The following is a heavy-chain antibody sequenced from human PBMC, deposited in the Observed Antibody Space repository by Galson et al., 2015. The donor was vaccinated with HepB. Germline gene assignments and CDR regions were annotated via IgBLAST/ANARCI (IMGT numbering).Heavy chain of an antibody. Sequence: SLRLSCAASGFTFSSYGMHWVRQAPGKGLEWVAVISYDGSNKYYADSVKGRFTISRDNSKNTLYLQMNSLRAEDTAVYYCAKEWRVWGGSRYCSSTSCYPTDYWGQGTLVTVSS. CDR1: GFTFSSYG. V-gene: IGHV3-30*18. J-gene: IGHJ4*02. CDR2: ISYDGSNK. CDR3: AKEWRVWGGSRYCSSTSCYPTDY. D-gene: IGHD2-2*01.